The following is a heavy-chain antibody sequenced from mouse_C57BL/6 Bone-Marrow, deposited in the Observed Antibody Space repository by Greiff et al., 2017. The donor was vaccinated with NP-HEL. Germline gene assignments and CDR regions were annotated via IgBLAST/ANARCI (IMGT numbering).Heavy chain of an antibody. Sequence: VKLQESGAELVRPGASVKLSCKASGYTFTDYYINWVKQRPGQGLEWIARIYPGSGNTYYNEKFKGKATLTAEKSSSTAYMQLSSLTSEDSAVYFCARDGYYGFDYWGQGTTLTVSS. CDR2: IYPGSGNT. D-gene: IGHD2-3*01. CDR1: GYTFTDYY. J-gene: IGHJ2*01. V-gene: IGHV1-76*01. CDR3: ARDGYYGFDY.